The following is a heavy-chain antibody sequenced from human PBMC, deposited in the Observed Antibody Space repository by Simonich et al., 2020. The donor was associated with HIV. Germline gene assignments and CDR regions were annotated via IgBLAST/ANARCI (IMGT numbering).Heavy chain of an antibody. Sequence: QVQLVESGGGVVQPGRSLRLSCAASGFTFSSYAMHWVRPAPGKGLEWVAGISYDGSNKYYADSVKGRFTISRDNSKNTLYLQMNSLRAEDTAVYYCASGGSISSVWADDYWGQGTLVTVSS. V-gene: IGHV3-30*07. J-gene: IGHJ4*02. D-gene: IGHD3-16*01. CDR2: ISYDGSNK. CDR1: GFTFSSYA. CDR3: ASGGSISSVWADDY.